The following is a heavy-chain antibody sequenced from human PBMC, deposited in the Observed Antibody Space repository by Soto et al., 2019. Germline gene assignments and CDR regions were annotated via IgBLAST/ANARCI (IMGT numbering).Heavy chain of an antibody. V-gene: IGHV1-18*01. CDR1: GYTFTSYG. CDR2: ISAYNGNK. J-gene: IGHJ4*02. Sequence: QVQLVQSGAEVKKPGASVKVSCKASGYTFTSYGISWVRQAPGQGLEWMGWISAYNGNKKYAQKLQGRVTMTTDTTTRTAYMELRRLSSDDTAGYYCAREPNYFDCGGQGTLVTVCS. CDR3: AREPNYFDC.